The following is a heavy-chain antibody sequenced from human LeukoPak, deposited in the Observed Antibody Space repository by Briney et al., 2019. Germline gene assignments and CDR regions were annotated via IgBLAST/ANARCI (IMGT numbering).Heavy chain of an antibody. CDR2: INHSGST. CDR3: ARGHHYYYDSSGYYYFYYYYYMDV. Sequence: SGTLSLTCAVYGGSFSGYYWSWIRQPPGKGLEWIGEINHSGSTNYNPSLKSRVTISVDTSKNQFSLKLSSVTAADTAVYYCARGHHYYYDSSGYYYFYYYYYMDVWGKGTTVTVSS. J-gene: IGHJ6*03. V-gene: IGHV4-34*01. CDR1: GGSFSGYY. D-gene: IGHD3-22*01.